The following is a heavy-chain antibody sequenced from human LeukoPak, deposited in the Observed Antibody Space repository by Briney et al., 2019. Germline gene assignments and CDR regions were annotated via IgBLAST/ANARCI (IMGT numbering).Heavy chain of an antibody. CDR1: GFTFSSYG. CDR3: ARDSVPAAIGAYNWFDP. CDR2: IWYDGSNK. V-gene: IGHV3-33*01. J-gene: IGHJ5*02. D-gene: IGHD2-2*01. Sequence: GGSLRLSCAASGFTFSSYGMHWVRQAPGKGLEWVAVIWYDGSNKYYADSVKDRFTISRDNSKNTLYLQMNSLRAEDTAVYYCARDSVPAAIGAYNWFDPWGQGTLVTVSS.